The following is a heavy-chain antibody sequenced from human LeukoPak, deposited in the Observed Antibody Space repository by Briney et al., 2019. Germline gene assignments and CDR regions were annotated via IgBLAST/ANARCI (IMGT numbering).Heavy chain of an antibody. J-gene: IGHJ5*02. V-gene: IGHV4-59*01. CDR3: ATFDSGKGWFDP. CDR1: GGSISKYY. D-gene: IGHD5-12*01. CDR2: INYSGST. Sequence: SETLSLTCTVSGGSISKYYWSWIRQSPGKGLEWIAYINYSGSTNYNPSLKSRVTIPVDTSKNQFSLKVISVSAADTAVYYCATFDSGKGWFDPWGQGTLVIVSS.